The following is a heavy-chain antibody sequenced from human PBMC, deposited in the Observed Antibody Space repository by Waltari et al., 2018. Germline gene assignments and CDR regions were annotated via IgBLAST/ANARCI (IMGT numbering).Heavy chain of an antibody. V-gene: IGHV4-59*01. CDR1: GGSIRSYY. J-gene: IGHJ4*02. Sequence: QVQLQESGPGLVKPSETLSLTCTVSGGSIRSYYWSWIRQPPGQGLEWIGYIYYSGSTNYNPSLKSRVTISVDTSKNQFSLKLSSVTAADTAVYYCARVFKTYYYDSSGYHFDYWGQGTLATVSS. D-gene: IGHD3-22*01. CDR3: ARVFKTYYYDSSGYHFDY. CDR2: IYYSGST.